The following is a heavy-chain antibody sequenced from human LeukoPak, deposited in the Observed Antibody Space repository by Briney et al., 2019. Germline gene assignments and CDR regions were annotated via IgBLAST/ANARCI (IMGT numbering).Heavy chain of an antibody. CDR2: INSDGSST. V-gene: IGHV3-74*01. J-gene: IGHJ5*02. D-gene: IGHD3-3*01. Sequence: PGGSLRLSCAASGFTFSSYWMHWVRQAPGKGLVWVSRINSDGSSTSYADSVKGRFTISRDNAKNTLYLQMNSLRAEDTAVYYCARDPILGDPGNWFDPWGQGTLVTVSS. CDR1: GFTFSSYW. CDR3: ARDPILGDPGNWFDP.